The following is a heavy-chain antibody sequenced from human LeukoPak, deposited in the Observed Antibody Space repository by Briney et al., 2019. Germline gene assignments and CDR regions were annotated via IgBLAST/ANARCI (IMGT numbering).Heavy chain of an antibody. CDR3: AKSTAYPNY. J-gene: IGHJ4*02. Sequence: GGSLRLSCAAWGLIFSNYWMHWVRQAPGKGLVWVSRINRDGSSTSYADSVKGRFTISRDNAKNTLYLQMNSLRAEDSAVYYCAKSTAYPNYWGQGTLVTASS. CDR2: INRDGSST. V-gene: IGHV3-74*01. CDR1: GLIFSNYW.